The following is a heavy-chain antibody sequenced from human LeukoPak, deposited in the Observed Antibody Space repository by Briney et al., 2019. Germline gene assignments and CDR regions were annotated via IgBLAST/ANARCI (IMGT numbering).Heavy chain of an antibody. V-gene: IGHV3-33*01. CDR2: IWNDGSNK. Sequence: GGSLRLSCAASGFTFSIYGMHWVRQSLGKGLEWVAVIWNDGSNKYYADSVKGRFTISRDNSKNTLFLQMNSLRAEDTAVYYCARASGSYDYWGQGTLVTVSS. D-gene: IGHD1-26*01. J-gene: IGHJ4*02. CDR1: GFTFSIYG. CDR3: ARASGSYDY.